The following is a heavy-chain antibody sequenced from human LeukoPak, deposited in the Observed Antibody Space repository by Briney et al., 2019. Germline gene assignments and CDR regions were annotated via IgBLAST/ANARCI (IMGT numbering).Heavy chain of an antibody. J-gene: IGHJ3*02. V-gene: IGHV4-4*07. CDR2: IYTSCSG. CDR3: ARDRGSLVQYAFDI. CDR1: GGSISSYY. Sequence: SETLSLTCTVSGGSISSYYWNWIRQPAGTGQEWMGRIYTSCSGNYNPSLKRRVHMSVDTSKNQFYLTLSSVTAAATAVYYCARDRGSLVQYAFDIRGPGTMVTASS.